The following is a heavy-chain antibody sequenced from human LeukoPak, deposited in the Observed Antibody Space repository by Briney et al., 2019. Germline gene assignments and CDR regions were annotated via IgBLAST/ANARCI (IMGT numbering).Heavy chain of an antibody. Sequence: GASVKVSCKASGYTFTGYYMHWVRQAPGQGLEWMGWINPNSGGTNYAQKFQGRVTMTRDTSISTAYMELSRLRSDDTAVYYCARAGYQLPRYYYGMDVWGQGTTVTVSS. CDR2: INPNSGGT. D-gene: IGHD2-2*01. CDR3: ARAGYQLPRYYYGMDV. CDR1: GYTFTGYY. J-gene: IGHJ6*02. V-gene: IGHV1-2*02.